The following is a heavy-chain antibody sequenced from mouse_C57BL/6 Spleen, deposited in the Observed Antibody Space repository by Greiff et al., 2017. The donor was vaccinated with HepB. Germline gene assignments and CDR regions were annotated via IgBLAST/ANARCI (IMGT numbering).Heavy chain of an antibody. CDR3: ARGGYYGSSWYFDV. J-gene: IGHJ1*03. CDR2: IYPRSGNT. V-gene: IGHV1-81*01. CDR1: GYTFTSYG. Sequence: VQLQESGAELARPGASVKLSCKASGYTFTSYGISWVKQRTGQGLEWIGEIYPRSGNTYYNEKFKGKATLTADKSSSTAYMELRSLTSEDSAVYFWARGGYYGSSWYFDVWGTGTTVTVSS. D-gene: IGHD1-1*01.